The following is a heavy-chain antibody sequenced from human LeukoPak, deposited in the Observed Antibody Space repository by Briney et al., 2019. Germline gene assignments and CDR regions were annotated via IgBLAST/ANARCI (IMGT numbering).Heavy chain of an antibody. CDR1: EFTVSRNY. CDR3: TRDQMNY. J-gene: IGHJ4*02. CDR2: IFSNGDT. Sequence: GGSLRLSCTASEFTVSRNYMLWVRQAPGKGLEWVSLIFSNGDTHYADSVKGRFTISRDTSKNTVSLQMTSLRVEDTAMYYCTRDQMNYWGQGTLVTVSS. V-gene: IGHV3-53*01. D-gene: IGHD5-24*01.